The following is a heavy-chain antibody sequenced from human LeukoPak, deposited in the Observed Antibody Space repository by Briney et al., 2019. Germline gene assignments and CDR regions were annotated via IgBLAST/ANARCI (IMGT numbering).Heavy chain of an antibody. D-gene: IGHD3-22*01. V-gene: IGHV3-23*01. CDR3: AKDHYDSSGYYYVSWFDP. CDR1: GFTFRNYA. Sequence: GGPLRLSCAASGFTFRNYAMAWVRQAPGKGLEWVSGISAGASRTYYTDSVRGRFTISRDNSENTLYLQMNSLRAEDTAVYYCAKDHYDSSGYYYVSWFDPWGQGTLVTVSS. CDR2: ISAGASRT. J-gene: IGHJ5*02.